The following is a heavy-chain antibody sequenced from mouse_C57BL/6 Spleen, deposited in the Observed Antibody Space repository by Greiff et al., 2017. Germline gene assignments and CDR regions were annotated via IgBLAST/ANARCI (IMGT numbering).Heavy chain of an antibody. Sequence: VKLQQSGPGLVQPSQSLSITCTVSGFSLTSYGVHWVRQSPGKGLEWLGVIWSGGSTDYNAAFISRLSISKDNSKSQVFFKMNSLQADDTAIYYCARGRGDYYAMDYWGQGTSVTVSS. CDR2: IWSGGST. J-gene: IGHJ4*01. CDR3: ARGRGDYYAMDY. CDR1: GFSLTSYG. V-gene: IGHV2-2*01.